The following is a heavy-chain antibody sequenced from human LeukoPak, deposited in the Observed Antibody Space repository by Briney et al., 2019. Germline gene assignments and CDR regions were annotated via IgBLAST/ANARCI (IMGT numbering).Heavy chain of an antibody. CDR2: INAGNGNT. J-gene: IGHJ4*02. CDR3: AREGGLMVRGAYDY. V-gene: IGHV1-3*01. CDR1: GYTFTSYA. Sequence: GASMKVSCKASGYTFTSYAMHWVRQAPGQRLEWMGWINAGNGNTKYSQKFQGRVTITRDTSASTAYMELSSLRSEDTAVYYCAREGGLMVRGAYDYWGQGTLVTVSS. D-gene: IGHD3-10*01.